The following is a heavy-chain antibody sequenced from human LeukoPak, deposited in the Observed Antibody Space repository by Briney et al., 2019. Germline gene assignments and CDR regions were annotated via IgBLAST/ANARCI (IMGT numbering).Heavy chain of an antibody. J-gene: IGHJ3*01. V-gene: IGHV3-30*04. Sequence: GGSLRLSCVASGIAFSNSIMHWVRQAPGKGLGWVSAMSYDGFSKYYADSMKGRLTISRDDSKNTVYLQMKSLRPEDTAVYYCAREGHTSGYCGTFDVWGRGTTVAVS. CDR1: GIAFSNSI. CDR3: AREGHTSGYCGTFDV. D-gene: IGHD3-22*01. CDR2: MSYDGFSK.